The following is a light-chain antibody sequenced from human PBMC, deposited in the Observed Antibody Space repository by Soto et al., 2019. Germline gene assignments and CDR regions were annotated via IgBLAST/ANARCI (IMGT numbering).Light chain of an antibody. V-gene: IGLV1-44*01. CDR3: AAWDDSLNGYV. Sequence: QSVLTQPPSASGTPGQRVTISCSGSSSNIGSNTVNWYQQLPGTAPKLLIYSNNQRPSGVPDRFSGSKPGTSASLAISGLQSEDEADYYCAAWDDSLNGYVLGNGTKVT. J-gene: IGLJ1*01. CDR1: SSNIGSNT. CDR2: SNN.